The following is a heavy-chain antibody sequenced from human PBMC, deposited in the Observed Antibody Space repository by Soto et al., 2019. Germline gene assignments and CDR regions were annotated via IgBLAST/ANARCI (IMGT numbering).Heavy chain of an antibody. J-gene: IGHJ4*02. CDR1: GFTFTSYA. Sequence: QVQLVESGGSVVQPGRSLRLSCEASGFTFTSYAMHWVRQAPGKGLEWVAVISYDGINEYYADSVKGRFTISRDNSKNTLFLQMSSLRVEDTAVYYCARDRLRLGELSLIGYFDYWGQGTLLTVSS. V-gene: IGHV3-30*15. D-gene: IGHD3-16*02. CDR3: ARDRLRLGELSLIGYFDY. CDR2: ISYDGINE.